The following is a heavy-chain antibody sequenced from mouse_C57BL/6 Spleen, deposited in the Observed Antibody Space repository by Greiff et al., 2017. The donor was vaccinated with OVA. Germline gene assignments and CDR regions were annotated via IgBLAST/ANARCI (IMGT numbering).Heavy chain of an antibody. D-gene: IGHD2-3*01. J-gene: IGHJ3*01. CDR2: IYPGDGDT. CDR3: ARWRDGYSLAY. V-gene: IGHV1-82*01. CDR1: GYAFSSSW. Sequence: QVQLQQSGPELVKPGASVKISCKASGYAFSSSWMNWVKQRPGKGLEWIGRIYPGDGDTNYNGKFKGKATLTADKSSSTAYMQLSSLTSEDSAVYFCARWRDGYSLAYWGQGTLVTVSA.